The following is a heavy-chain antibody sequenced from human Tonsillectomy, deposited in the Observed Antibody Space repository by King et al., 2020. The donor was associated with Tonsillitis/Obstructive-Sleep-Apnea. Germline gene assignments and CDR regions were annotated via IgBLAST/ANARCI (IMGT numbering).Heavy chain of an antibody. V-gene: IGHV3-33*01. CDR3: AREVEGQWLVPKNWFDP. Sequence: VQLVESGGGVVQPGRSLRLSCAASGFTFSSYGMHWVRQAPGKGLEWVAVIWYDGSNKYYADSVKGRFTISRDNSKNTLYLQMNSLRAEDTAVYYCAREVEGQWLVPKNWFDPWGQGTLVTVSS. CDR2: IWYDGSNK. CDR1: GFTFSSYG. J-gene: IGHJ5*02. D-gene: IGHD6-19*01.